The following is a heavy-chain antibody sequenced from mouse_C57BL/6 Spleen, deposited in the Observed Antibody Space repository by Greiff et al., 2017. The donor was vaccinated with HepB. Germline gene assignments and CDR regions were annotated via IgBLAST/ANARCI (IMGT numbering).Heavy chain of an antibody. CDR1: GFTFSDYY. CDR2: INYDGSST. Sequence: EVHLVESEGGLVQPGSSMKLSCTASGFTFSDYYMAWVRQVPEKGLEWVANINYDGSSTYYLDSLKSRFIISRDNAKNILYLQMSSLKSEDTATYYCARGGRLYYYAMDYWGQGTSVTVSS. CDR3: ARGGRLYYYAMDY. D-gene: IGHD3-3*01. J-gene: IGHJ4*01. V-gene: IGHV5-16*01.